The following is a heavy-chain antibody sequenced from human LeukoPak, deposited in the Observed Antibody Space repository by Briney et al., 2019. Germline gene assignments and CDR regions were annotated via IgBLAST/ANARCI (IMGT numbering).Heavy chain of an antibody. CDR1: GYTFTSYG. CDR3: ARDRKWLRLGDLHWFDP. V-gene: IGHV1-18*01. Sequence: ASVKVSCKASGYTFTSYGISWVRQAPGQGLEWMGWISAYNGNTNYAQKFQGRVTMTTDTSTSTAYMELRSLRSDDTAVYYCARDRKWLRLGDLHWFDPWGQGTLVTVSS. J-gene: IGHJ5*02. D-gene: IGHD5-12*01. CDR2: ISAYNGNT.